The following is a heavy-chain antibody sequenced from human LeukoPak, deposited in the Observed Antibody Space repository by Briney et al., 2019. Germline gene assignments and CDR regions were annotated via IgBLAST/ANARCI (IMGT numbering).Heavy chain of an antibody. CDR2: IYSGGST. CDR3: ARVKANWGWYFDY. J-gene: IGHJ4*02. CDR1: GFTVSSNY. V-gene: IGHV3-53*01. D-gene: IGHD7-27*01. Sequence: PGGSLRLSCAASGFTVSSNYMSWVRQAPGKGLEWVSVIYSGGSTYYSDSVKGRFTISRDNSKNTLYLQMNSLRAEDTAVYYCARVKANWGWYFDYWGQGTLVTVSS.